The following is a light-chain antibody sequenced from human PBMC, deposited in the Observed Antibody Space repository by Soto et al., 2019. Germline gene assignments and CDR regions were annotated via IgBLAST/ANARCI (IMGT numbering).Light chain of an antibody. CDR2: GAS. J-gene: IGKJ1*01. V-gene: IGKV3-20*01. CDR3: QQFDTSPRT. CDR1: QSVSSSY. Sequence: IVLTQSRGTLSLSPGARATLSFRASQSVSSSYLAWYHQKPVQSPRLLIYGASSSATGSPDRFSGSGSGTDFTLTISRLEPEDLEVYYWQQFDTSPRTFGQAPNVEIK.